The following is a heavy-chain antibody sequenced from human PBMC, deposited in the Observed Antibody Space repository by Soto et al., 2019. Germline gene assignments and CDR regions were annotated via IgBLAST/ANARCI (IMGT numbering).Heavy chain of an antibody. CDR2: MNPNSGNT. J-gene: IGHJ3*02. CDR1: GYTFTSYD. Sequence: ASVKVSCKASGYTFTSYDINWVRQATGQGLEWMGWMNPNSGNTGYAQKFQGRVTMTRNTSISTAYMELSSLRSEDTAVYYCARGRRGSSWYYDAFDIWGQGTMVTVSS. CDR3: ARGRRGSSWYYDAFDI. V-gene: IGHV1-8*01. D-gene: IGHD6-13*01.